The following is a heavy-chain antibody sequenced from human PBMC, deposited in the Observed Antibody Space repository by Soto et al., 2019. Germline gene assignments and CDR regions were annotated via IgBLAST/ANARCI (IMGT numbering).Heavy chain of an antibody. V-gene: IGHV3-30-3*01. D-gene: IGHD2-15*01. Sequence: PGGSLRLSCAASGFTFSSYAMHWVRQAPGKGLEWVAVISYDGTNKYYADSVKGRFTISRDNSKNTLYLQMNGLRAEDTTVYYCARGSGGKSGHFDYWGQGTLVTVSS. CDR1: GFTFSSYA. J-gene: IGHJ4*02. CDR2: ISYDGTNK. CDR3: ARGSGGKSGHFDY.